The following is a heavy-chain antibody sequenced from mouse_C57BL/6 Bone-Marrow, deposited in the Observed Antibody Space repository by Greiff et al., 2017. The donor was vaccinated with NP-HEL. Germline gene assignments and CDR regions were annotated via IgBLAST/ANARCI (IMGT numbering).Heavy chain of an antibody. CDR3: AREGGLRRRTYAMDY. D-gene: IGHD2-4*01. CDR2: INYDGSST. CDR1: GFTFSDYY. J-gene: IGHJ4*01. Sequence: EVHLVESEGGLVQPGSSMKLSCTASGFTFSDYYMAWVRQVPEKGLEWVANINYDGSSTYYLDSLKSRFIISRDNAMNILYLQMSSLKSEDTATYYCAREGGLRRRTYAMDYWGQGTSVTVSS. V-gene: IGHV5-16*01.